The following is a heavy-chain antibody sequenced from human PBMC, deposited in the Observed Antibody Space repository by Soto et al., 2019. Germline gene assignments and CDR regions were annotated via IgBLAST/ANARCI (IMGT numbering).Heavy chain of an antibody. Sequence: QVQLEESGGGLVKPGGSLRLSCAASGFTFSAVYMSWIRQAPNKGLEYISYISSSGTSANYADSVKGRFTISRDNAKYSLYLQTNSLSAEDTAVYYCARDRGAVTGQYFDYWGQGALVTVSS. CDR1: GFTFSAVY. J-gene: IGHJ4*02. CDR3: ARDRGAVTGQYFDY. V-gene: IGHV3-11*05. CDR2: ISSSGTSA. D-gene: IGHD6-19*01.